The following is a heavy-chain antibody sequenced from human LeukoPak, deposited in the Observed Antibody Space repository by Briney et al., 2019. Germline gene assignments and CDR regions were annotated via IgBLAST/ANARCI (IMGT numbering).Heavy chain of an antibody. CDR2: INGGSGNT. CDR1: GYTFIDYT. D-gene: IGHD3-22*01. J-gene: IGHJ4*02. CDR3: ANPRYDSSGYYYVD. V-gene: IGHV1-3*01. Sequence: ASVKVSCKASGYTFIDYTMHWLRQAPGQRLDWMGWINGGSGNTKYSPEFQGRVTITRDTSASTGYMELSSLRSEDTAVYYCANPRYDSSGYYYVDWGQGALVTVSS.